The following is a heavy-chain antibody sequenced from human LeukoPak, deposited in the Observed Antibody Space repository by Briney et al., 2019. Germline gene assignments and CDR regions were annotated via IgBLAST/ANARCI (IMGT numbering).Heavy chain of an antibody. Sequence: SETLSLTCTVSGASISSYYWSWIRQPAGKALEWIGRIYVTGSTTYNPSLKSRVTISVDTSKNQFSLKLTSVTAADTAVYYCARVGHYSGSDNYYDSRGIFDYWGQGVMVTVSS. J-gene: IGHJ4*02. CDR3: ARVGHYSGSDNYYDSRGIFDY. CDR2: IYVTGST. V-gene: IGHV4-4*07. CDR1: GASISSYY. D-gene: IGHD3-10*01.